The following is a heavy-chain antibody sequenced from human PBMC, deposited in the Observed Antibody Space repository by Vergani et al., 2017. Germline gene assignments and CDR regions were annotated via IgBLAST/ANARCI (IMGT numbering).Heavy chain of an antibody. CDR3: ARTESFILRYFHWAL. Sequence: QVQLQESGPGLVKPSETLSLTCTVSGGSISSYYWSWIRQPPGKGLEWIGNIYHSGGAYYNPSLKGRVTISVDTSKNQFSLEVTSVTAAGTAIYFCARTESFILRYFHWALWGQGTLVTVSS. CDR1: GGSISSYY. D-gene: IGHD3-9*01. J-gene: IGHJ4*02. V-gene: IGHV4-4*08. CDR2: IYHSGGA.